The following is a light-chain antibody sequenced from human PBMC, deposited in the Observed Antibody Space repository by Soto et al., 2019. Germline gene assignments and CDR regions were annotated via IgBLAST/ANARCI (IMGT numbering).Light chain of an antibody. CDR3: QQRSDWPPLT. Sequence: EIVLSQSPATLSLSPGERATLSCRASQSVASYLAWYQQKPGQAPRLLIYDATNRATGTPARFSGSGSGTDFTLTISSIEPEDVAIYYCQQRSDWPPLTFGGGTKVEIK. V-gene: IGKV3-11*01. CDR2: DAT. CDR1: QSVASY. J-gene: IGKJ4*01.